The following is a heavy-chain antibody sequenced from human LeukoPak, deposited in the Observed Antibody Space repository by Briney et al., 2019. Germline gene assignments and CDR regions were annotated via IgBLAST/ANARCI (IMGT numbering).Heavy chain of an antibody. CDR1: GFTFSSYS. CDR3: ARARRSFDY. D-gene: IGHD1-14*01. V-gene: IGHV3-21*01. Sequence: GGSLRLSCVASGFTFSSYSMNWVRQAPGKGLEWVSSFTSRSGTIYYAESVRGRFTISRDNAKNSLYLQMNSLRAEDTAVYYCARARRSFDYWGQGTLVTVSS. CDR2: FTSRSGTI. J-gene: IGHJ4*02.